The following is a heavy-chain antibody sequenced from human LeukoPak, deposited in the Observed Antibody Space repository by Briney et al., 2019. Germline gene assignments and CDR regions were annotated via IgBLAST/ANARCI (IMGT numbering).Heavy chain of an antibody. Sequence: KPSETLSLTCTVSGGSISSYYWSWIRQPPGKGLEWIGYIYYSGSTNYNPSLKSRVTISVDTSKNQLSLKLSSVTAADTAVYYCARGRGEYSRYNWFDPWGQGTLVTVSS. CDR3: ARGRGEYSRYNWFDP. CDR1: GGSISSYY. J-gene: IGHJ5*02. CDR2: IYYSGST. D-gene: IGHD6-6*01. V-gene: IGHV4-59*01.